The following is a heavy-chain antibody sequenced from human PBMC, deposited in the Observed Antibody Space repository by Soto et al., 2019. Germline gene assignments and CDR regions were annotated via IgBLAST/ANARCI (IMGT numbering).Heavy chain of an antibody. J-gene: IGHJ5*02. CDR2: TYYRSKWYN. Sequence: SQTLSLTCAISGDSVSSNSAAWNWIRQSPSRGLEWLGRTYYRSKWYNDYAVSVKSRITINPDTSKNQFSLQLNSVTPEDTAVYYYARAPGIAAAGNWFDPWGQGTLVTVSS. V-gene: IGHV6-1*01. CDR1: GDSVSSNSAA. CDR3: ARAPGIAAAGNWFDP. D-gene: IGHD6-13*01.